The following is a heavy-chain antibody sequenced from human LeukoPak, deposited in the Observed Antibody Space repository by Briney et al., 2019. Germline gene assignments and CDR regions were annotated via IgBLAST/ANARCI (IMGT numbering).Heavy chain of an antibody. D-gene: IGHD3-3*01. CDR2: VYTSGST. J-gene: IGHJ4*02. V-gene: IGHV4-4*07. CDR1: GGSIRNYY. CDR3: AREPNYDVVSGFLYYFDP. Sequence: SETLSLTCSVSGGSIRNYYWSWIRQAAGKGLEWIGHVYTSGSTKSNPSLTSRVTMSVDMSKNQVSLSLTSVTAADSAVYYCAREPNYDVVSGFLYYFDPWGQGTLVSVSS.